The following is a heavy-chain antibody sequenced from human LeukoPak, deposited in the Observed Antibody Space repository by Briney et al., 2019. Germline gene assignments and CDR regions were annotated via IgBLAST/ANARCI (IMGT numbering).Heavy chain of an antibody. CDR2: ISDDGSNK. Sequence: GRSLRLSCAASGFTFSSYGMHWVRQAPGKGLEWVALISDDGSNKYYTNSVKGRFTISRDNSKNTLYMQMNSLRAEDTAVYYCATRTSGAFDFWGQGTMVIVS. CDR3: ATRTSGAFDF. V-gene: IGHV3-30*03. CDR1: GFTFSSYG. J-gene: IGHJ3*01.